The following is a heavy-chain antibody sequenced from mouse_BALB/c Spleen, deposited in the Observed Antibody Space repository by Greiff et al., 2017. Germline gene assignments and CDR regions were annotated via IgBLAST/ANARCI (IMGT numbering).Heavy chain of an antibody. CDR3: ATYYRYDWFAY. D-gene: IGHD2-14*01. CDR1: GYSFTGYN. CDR2: INPYYGST. J-gene: IGHJ3*01. V-gene: IGHV1-39*01. Sequence: EVQLQQSGPELEKPGASVKISCKASGYSFTGYNMNWVKQSNGKSLEWIGNINPYYGSTSYNLKFKGKATLTVDKSSSTAYMQLNSLTSEDSAVYYCATYYRYDWFAYWGQGTLVTVSA.